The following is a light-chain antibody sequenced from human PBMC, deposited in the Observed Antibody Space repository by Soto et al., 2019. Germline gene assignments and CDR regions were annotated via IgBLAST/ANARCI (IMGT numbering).Light chain of an antibody. J-gene: IGKJ4*01. Sequence: EIVMTQSPATLSVSPGERATLSCRASQSVSSDLAWYQHKPGQAPRLLIYGASTRATGIPARFSGRGSGTEFTLTISSLQSVDFAVYYCHQRSNWPLTFGGGTKVEIK. CDR1: QSVSSD. CDR2: GAS. CDR3: HQRSNWPLT. V-gene: IGKV3-15*01.